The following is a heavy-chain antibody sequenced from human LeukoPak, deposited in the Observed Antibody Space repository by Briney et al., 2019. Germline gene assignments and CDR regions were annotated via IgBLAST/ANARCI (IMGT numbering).Heavy chain of an antibody. CDR2: ISSSSGYI. CDR1: GLTFSSYS. J-gene: IGHJ6*02. Sequence: GGSLRLSCAASGLTFSSYSMNWVRQAPGKGLEWVSSISSSSGYIYYADLVKGRFTISRDNAKNSLYLQMNSLRAEDTAVYYCARAMDVWGQGTTVTVSS. CDR3: ARAMDV. V-gene: IGHV3-21*06.